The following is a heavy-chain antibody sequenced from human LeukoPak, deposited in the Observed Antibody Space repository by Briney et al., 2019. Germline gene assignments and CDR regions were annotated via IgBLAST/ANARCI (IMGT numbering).Heavy chain of an antibody. V-gene: IGHV1-46*01. Sequence: GASVKVSCKASGYTFITYYMHWVRQAPGQGFEWMGIINPSGGNTSYAQKFQGRLTMTRDTSTSTVYMELSSLRSEDTAVYYCAKADGWPLDYWGQGTLVTVSS. CDR3: AKADGWPLDY. J-gene: IGHJ4*02. D-gene: IGHD5-24*01. CDR1: GYTFITYY. CDR2: INPSGGNT.